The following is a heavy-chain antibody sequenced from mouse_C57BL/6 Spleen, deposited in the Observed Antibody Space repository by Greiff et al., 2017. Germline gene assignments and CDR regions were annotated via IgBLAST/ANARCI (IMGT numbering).Heavy chain of an antibody. CDR3: ARWDYGSSYDWYFDV. CDR1: GFTFSDYG. Sequence: DVKLQESGGGLVKPGGSLKLSCAASGFTFSDYGMHWVRQAPEKGLEWVAYISSGSSTIYYADTVKGRFTISRDNAKNTLFLQMTSLRSEDTAMYYCARWDYGSSYDWYFDVWGTGTTVTVSS. J-gene: IGHJ1*03. CDR2: ISSGSSTI. V-gene: IGHV5-17*01. D-gene: IGHD1-1*01.